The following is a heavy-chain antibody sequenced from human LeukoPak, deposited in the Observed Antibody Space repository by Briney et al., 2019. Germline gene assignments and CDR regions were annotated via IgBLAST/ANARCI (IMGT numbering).Heavy chain of an antibody. D-gene: IGHD3-22*01. V-gene: IGHV4-31*03. CDR3: ARAGSYYDSSGYYSNWFDP. CDR2: IYYSGNT. Sequence: SETLSLTCSVSGGSLSSGDYYWSWIRQHPGKGLEWIGYIYYSGNTYYNPSLKSRVTISMNTSQSQFSLKLTSVTAADTAVYYCARAGSYYDSSGYYSNWFDPWGQGTLVTVSS. CDR1: GGSLSSGDYY. J-gene: IGHJ5*02.